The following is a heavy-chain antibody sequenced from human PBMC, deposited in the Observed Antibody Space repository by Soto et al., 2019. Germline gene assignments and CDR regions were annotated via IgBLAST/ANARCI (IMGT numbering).Heavy chain of an antibody. Sequence: QVQLQESGPGLVKPSQTLSLTCTVSGGSISSGGYYWSWIRQHPGKGLEWIGYIYYSGSTYYNPSLKSRVTISVDTSKNQFSLKLSSVTAADTAVYHCARDPGTAWTTRGKYSSGWAYYYGMDVWGQGTTVTVSS. CDR2: IYYSGST. CDR3: ARDPGTAWTTRGKYSSGWAYYYGMDV. J-gene: IGHJ6*02. V-gene: IGHV4-31*03. CDR1: GGSISSGGYY. D-gene: IGHD6-19*01.